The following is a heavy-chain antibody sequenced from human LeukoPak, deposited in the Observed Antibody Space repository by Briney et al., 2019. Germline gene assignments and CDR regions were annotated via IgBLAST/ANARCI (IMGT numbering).Heavy chain of an antibody. Sequence: GGSLRLSCAASGFTFSGSAMHWVRQASGKGLEWVGRIRSKANSYATAYAASVKGRFTISRDDSKNAAYLQMNSLKTEDTAVYYCRTIAAAGANATTYYFDYWGQGTLVTVSS. D-gene: IGHD6-13*01. CDR3: RTIAAAGANATTYYFDY. V-gene: IGHV3-73*01. CDR1: GFTFSGSA. J-gene: IGHJ4*02. CDR2: IRSKANSYAT.